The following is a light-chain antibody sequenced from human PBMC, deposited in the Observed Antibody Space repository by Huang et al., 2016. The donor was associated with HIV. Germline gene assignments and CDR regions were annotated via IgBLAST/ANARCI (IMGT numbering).Light chain of an antibody. Sequence: EIIMTHSLVPRSLSPGEVPSLPCRANQSVATSLAWYLHRPGQSPRILIFGASTRASGLPGRFSGSGSGTQFTLTVSGLQSEDCAVYYCQQYHNWPYTFGQGTKLEI. V-gene: IGKV3-15*01. J-gene: IGKJ2*01. CDR3: QQYHNWPYT. CDR2: GAS. CDR1: QSVATS.